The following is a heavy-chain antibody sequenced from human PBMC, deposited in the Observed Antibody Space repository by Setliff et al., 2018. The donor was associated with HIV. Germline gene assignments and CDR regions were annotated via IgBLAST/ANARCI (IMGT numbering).Heavy chain of an antibody. CDR1: GFVFSDHS. Sequence: GGSLRLSCAGSGFVFSDHSFHWVRQSPGEGLEWLAYITATGTTVSYADSVRGRFIISRDSFNNVLFLQMKRLRVEDTALYYCARDQVRVPERWDFDFWGQGTLVTVSS. CDR2: ITATGTTV. CDR3: ARDQVRVPERWDFDF. J-gene: IGHJ4*02. V-gene: IGHV3-48*01. D-gene: IGHD1-26*01.